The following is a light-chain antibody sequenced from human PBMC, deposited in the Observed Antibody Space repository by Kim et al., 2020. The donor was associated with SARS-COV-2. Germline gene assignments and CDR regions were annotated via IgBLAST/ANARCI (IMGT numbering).Light chain of an antibody. V-gene: IGKV1-39*01. Sequence: DIQMTQSPSSLSASIGDRVTITCRASQSIWSYLNWYQQKPGKAPNLLIYVASTLQSGVPLRFSGSGSGTHFTLTINNLQPEDSATYFCQQTFSVPLTFGGETKLEI. CDR3: QQTFSVPLT. J-gene: IGKJ4*01. CDR2: VAS. CDR1: QSIWSY.